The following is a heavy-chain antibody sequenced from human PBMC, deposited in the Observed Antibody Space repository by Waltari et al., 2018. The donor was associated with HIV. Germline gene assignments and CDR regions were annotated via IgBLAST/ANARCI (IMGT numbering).Heavy chain of an antibody. Sequence: EVQLVESGGGLVQPGRSLRLSCTASGFTFGDYAMSWFRQAPGKGLEWVGFIRSKAYGGTTEYAASVKGRFTISRDDSKSIAYLQMNSLKTEDTAVYYCLGVVGGEALRDAFDIWGQGTMVTVSS. CDR2: IRSKAYGGTT. CDR3: LGVVGGEALRDAFDI. J-gene: IGHJ3*02. D-gene: IGHD3-16*01. CDR1: GFTFGDYA. V-gene: IGHV3-49*03.